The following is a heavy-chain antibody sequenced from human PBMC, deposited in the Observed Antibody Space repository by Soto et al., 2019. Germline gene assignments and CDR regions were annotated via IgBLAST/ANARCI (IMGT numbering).Heavy chain of an antibody. CDR2: IIPIFGTA. V-gene: IGHV1-69*13. J-gene: IGHJ4*02. CDR1: GGTFSSYA. Sequence: GXSLKVSCEASGGTFSSYAISWVRQAPGQGLEWMGGIIPIFGTANYAQKFQGRVTITADESTSTAYMELSSLRSEDTAVYYCAYCPAEYCSGGSCYYRLDYWGQGTLVTGSS. D-gene: IGHD2-15*01. CDR3: AYCPAEYCSGGSCYYRLDY.